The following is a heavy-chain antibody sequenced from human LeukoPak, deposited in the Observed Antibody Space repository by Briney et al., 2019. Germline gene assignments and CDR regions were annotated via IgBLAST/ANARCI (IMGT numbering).Heavy chain of an antibody. J-gene: IGHJ4*02. V-gene: IGHV4-39*01. Sequence: NPSETLSLTCTVSGASISNTSYWGWIRQPPGKGLEWIGSLYYSGSTYYNPSLKSRVTISVDTSRNQFSLKLKSVTAADTAVYYCARLSSFYWGQGTLVTVSS. CDR1: GASISNTSY. D-gene: IGHD6-6*01. CDR3: ARLSSFY. CDR2: LYYSGST.